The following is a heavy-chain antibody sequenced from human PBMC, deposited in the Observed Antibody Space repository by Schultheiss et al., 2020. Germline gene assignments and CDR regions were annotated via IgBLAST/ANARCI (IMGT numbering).Heavy chain of an antibody. CDR1: GGTFSSYA. CDR3: AAELPRLVGATQDNWFDP. D-gene: IGHD1-26*01. CDR2: IIPIFGTA. J-gene: IGHJ5*02. Sequence: SVKVSCKASGGTFSSYAISWVRQAPGQGLEWMGGIIPIFGTANYAQKFQGRVTMTEDTSTDTAYMELSSLRSEDTAVYYCAAELPRLVGATQDNWFDPWGQGTLVTVSA. V-gene: IGHV1-69*06.